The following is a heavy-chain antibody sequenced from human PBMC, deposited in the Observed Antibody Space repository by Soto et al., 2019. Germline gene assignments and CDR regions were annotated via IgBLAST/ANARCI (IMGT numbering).Heavy chain of an antibody. D-gene: IGHD2-15*01. V-gene: IGHV3-23*01. CDR3: AKFGGAWFDIVVVVAAISGYYGMDV. CDR1: GFTFSSYA. Sequence: PGGSLRLSCAASGFTFSSYAMSWVRQAPGKGLEWVSAISGSGGSTYYADSVKGRFTISRDNSKNTLYLQMNSLRAEDTAVYYCAKFGGAWFDIVVVVAAISGYYGMDVWGQGTTVTVSS. CDR2: ISGSGGST. J-gene: IGHJ6*02.